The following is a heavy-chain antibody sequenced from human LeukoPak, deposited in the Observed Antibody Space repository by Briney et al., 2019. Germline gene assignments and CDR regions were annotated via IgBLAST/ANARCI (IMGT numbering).Heavy chain of an antibody. CDR3: ARDRGRYYDSSGYYYTPLYYYYGMDV. D-gene: IGHD3-22*01. CDR1: GYTFTSYY. Sequence: ASVKVSCKASGYTFTSYYMHWVRQAPGQGLEWMGIINPSGGSTSYAQKFQGRVTMTRDTSTSTVHMELSSLRSEDTAVYYCARDRGRYYDSSGYYYTPLYYYYGMDVWGQGTTVTVSS. CDR2: INPSGGST. V-gene: IGHV1-46*01. J-gene: IGHJ6*02.